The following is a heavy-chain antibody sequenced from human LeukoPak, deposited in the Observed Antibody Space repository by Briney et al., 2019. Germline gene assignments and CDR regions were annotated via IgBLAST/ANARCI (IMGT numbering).Heavy chain of an antibody. CDR3: ARGVVGATNYYYGMDV. CDR1: GGSLNSPNYY. D-gene: IGHD1-26*01. V-gene: IGHV4-39*01. Sequence: PSETLSLTCIVSGGSLNSPNYYWGWIRQPPGKGLEWIGTIYYSGTTYYNPSLKSRLTISVDTSKNQFSLKLSSVTAADTAVYYCARGVVGATNYYYGMDVWGQGTTVTVSS. J-gene: IGHJ6*02. CDR2: IYYSGTT.